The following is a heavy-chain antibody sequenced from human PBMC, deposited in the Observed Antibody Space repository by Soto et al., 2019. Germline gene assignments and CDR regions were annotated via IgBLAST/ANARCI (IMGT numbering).Heavy chain of an antibody. CDR2: IIPIIGNA. CDR1: GYTFTSYG. V-gene: IGHV1-69*04. Sequence: GASVKVSCKASGYTFTSYGISWVRQAPGQGLEWMGRIIPIIGNANYAQKLQGRVTITADKSTSTAYMELSSLRSEDTAVYYCASGAGGIAAADPWGQGTMVTVSS. CDR3: ASGAGGIAAADP. D-gene: IGHD6-13*01. J-gene: IGHJ3*01.